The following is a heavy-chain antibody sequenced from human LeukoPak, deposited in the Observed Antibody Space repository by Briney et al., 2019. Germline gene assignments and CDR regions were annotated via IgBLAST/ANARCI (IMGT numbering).Heavy chain of an antibody. Sequence: GGSLRLSCAASGFTFSSYSMNWVRQAPGKGLEWVSSISSSSSYIYYADSVKGRFTISRDNAKNSLYLQMNSLRAEDTAVYYCASAYCGGDCYTGWGDDIWAKGQWSPSLQ. J-gene: IGHJ3*02. V-gene: IGHV3-21*01. CDR1: GFTFSSYS. D-gene: IGHD2-21*02. CDR2: ISSSSSYI. CDR3: ASAYCGGDCYTGWGDDI.